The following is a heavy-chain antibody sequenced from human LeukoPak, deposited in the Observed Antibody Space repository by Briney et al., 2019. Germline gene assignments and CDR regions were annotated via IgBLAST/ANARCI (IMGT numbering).Heavy chain of an antibody. CDR3: TRGKLIVLVPAPI. D-gene: IGHD2-2*01. J-gene: IGHJ3*02. V-gene: IGHV3-30-3*01. CDR2: ISYDGTNE. CDR1: GFKFNNYA. Sequence: GGSLRLSCTASGFKFNNYAMHWVRQAPDKGLEWVAVISYDGTNEDYADSVKGRFTISRDNSKNTLYLQMNSLRVEDTAVYYCTRGKLIVLVPAPIWGQGTMVTVSS.